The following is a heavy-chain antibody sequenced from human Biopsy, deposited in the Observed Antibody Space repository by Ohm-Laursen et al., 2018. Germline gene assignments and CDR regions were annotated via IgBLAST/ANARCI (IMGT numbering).Heavy chain of an antibody. CDR1: GYTLTELS. CDR3: AADINVWNVNY. CDR2: FAPENGKT. V-gene: IGHV1-24*01. D-gene: IGHD1-1*01. Sequence: VASAKVSCKVSGYTLTELSMHWVRQAPGKGLEWMGGFAPENGKTVYAQNFQARVSMTEDTSTDTAYMELRSLRSEDTAVYYCAADINVWNVNYWGQGTQVTVSS. J-gene: IGHJ4*02.